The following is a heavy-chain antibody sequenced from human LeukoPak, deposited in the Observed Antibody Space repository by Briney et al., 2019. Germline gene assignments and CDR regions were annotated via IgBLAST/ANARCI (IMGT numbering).Heavy chain of an antibody. J-gene: IGHJ4*02. CDR2: IYYSGST. CDR3: ATGAYYDSSDYFDY. V-gene: IGHV4-59*08. D-gene: IGHD3-22*01. CDR1: GGSISGYY. Sequence: SETLSLTCTVSGGSISGYYWSWIRQPPGKGLEWLGYIYYSGSTYYNPSLKSRVTISVDTSKNQFSLKLSSVTAADTAVYYCATGAYYDSSDYFDYWGQGTLVTVSS.